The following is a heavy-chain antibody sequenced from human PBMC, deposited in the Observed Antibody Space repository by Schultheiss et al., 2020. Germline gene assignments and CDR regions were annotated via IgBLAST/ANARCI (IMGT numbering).Heavy chain of an antibody. Sequence: GGSLRLSCAVSGFIVSSYYMGWVRQAPGKGLEWVSLIYTSGSTYYADSVKGRFTISRDSSKNTLYLQMNSLRAEDTAVYYCARYSGSPSFDYWGQGTLVTVSS. CDR1: GFIVSSYY. V-gene: IGHV3-53*01. CDR2: IYTSGST. CDR3: ARYSGSPSFDY. D-gene: IGHD1-26*01. J-gene: IGHJ4*02.